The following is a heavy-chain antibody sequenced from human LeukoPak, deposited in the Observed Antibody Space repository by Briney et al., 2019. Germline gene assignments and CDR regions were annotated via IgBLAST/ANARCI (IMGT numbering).Heavy chain of an antibody. CDR1: GGSISSGGYY. CDR3: ARVLSYYGDYDPFDY. CDR2: INHSGST. J-gene: IGHJ4*02. D-gene: IGHD4-17*01. V-gene: IGHV4-30-2*01. Sequence: SQTLSLTCTVSGGSISSGGYYWSWIRQPPGKGLEWIGEINHSGSTNYNPSLKSRVTISVDTSKNQFSLKLSSVTAADTAVYYCARVLSYYGDYDPFDYWGQGTLVTVSS.